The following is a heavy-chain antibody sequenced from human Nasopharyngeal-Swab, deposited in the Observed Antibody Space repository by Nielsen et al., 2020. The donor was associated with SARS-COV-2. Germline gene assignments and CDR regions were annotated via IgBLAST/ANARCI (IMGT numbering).Heavy chain of an antibody. J-gene: IGHJ6*03. CDR1: GGFFSCYA. V-gene: IGHV1-69*13. CDR2: IIPIFGTA. Sequence: SLKVSCKACGGFFSCYAIRWLRQAPGQGVEWTGGIIPIFGTANYAQKFQGRVTITADESTSTAYMELSSLRSEDTAVYYCARVYTAMAGGACYYMDVWGKGTTVTVSS. CDR3: ARVYTAMAGGACYYMDV. D-gene: IGHD5-18*01.